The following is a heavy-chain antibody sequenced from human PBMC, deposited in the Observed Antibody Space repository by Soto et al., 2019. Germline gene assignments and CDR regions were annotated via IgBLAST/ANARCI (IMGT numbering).Heavy chain of an antibody. CDR1: GGSISSYY. V-gene: IGHV4-59*01. Sequence: SETLSLTCTVSGGSISSYYWSWIRQPPGKGLEWIGYIYYSGSTNYNPSLKSRVTISVDTSKNQFSLKLSSVTADTAVYYCARDSGSGYVHYWGQGTLVTVSS. D-gene: IGHD5-12*01. CDR3: ARDSGSGYVHY. J-gene: IGHJ4*02. CDR2: IYYSGST.